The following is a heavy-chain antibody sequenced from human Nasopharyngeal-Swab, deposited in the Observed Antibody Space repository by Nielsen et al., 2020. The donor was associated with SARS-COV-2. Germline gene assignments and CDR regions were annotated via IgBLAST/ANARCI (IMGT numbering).Heavy chain of an antibody. CDR2: INHSGST. CDR3: ARDQGIAVPIGWFDP. D-gene: IGHD6-19*01. Sequence: WIRQPPGKGLEWIGEINHSGSTNYNPSLKRRVTISIDTSKNHVALKLNSVTAADSAVYYCARDQGIAVPIGWFDPWGQGTLVTVSS. V-gene: IGHV4-34*01. J-gene: IGHJ5*02.